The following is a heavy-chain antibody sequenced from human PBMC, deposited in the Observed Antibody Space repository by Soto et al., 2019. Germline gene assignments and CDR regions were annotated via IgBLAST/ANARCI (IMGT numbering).Heavy chain of an antibody. Sequence: QVQLVQSGAEVKKPGSSVKVSCKASGGTFSSYAISWVRQAPGQGLEWMGGIIPIFGTANYAQKFQGRVTITADKSTSTAYMELSSLRSDDTAVYYCARGRLELRGYGYYYYGMDVWGQGTTVTVSS. CDR2: IIPIFGTA. J-gene: IGHJ6*02. CDR1: GGTFSSYA. D-gene: IGHD1-7*01. V-gene: IGHV1-69*06. CDR3: ARGRLELRGYGYYYYGMDV.